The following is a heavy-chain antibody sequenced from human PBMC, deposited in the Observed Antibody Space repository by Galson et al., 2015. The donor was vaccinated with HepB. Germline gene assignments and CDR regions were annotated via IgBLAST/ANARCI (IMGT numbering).Heavy chain of an antibody. CDR3: AKPKTYTLNYETSPFEI. Sequence: SLRLSCAASGFTFSTYGMHWVRQAPGKGLEWVTLISYDGDNKYYTDSVKGRFTVSRDNSKYTLYLQMNSLRAEDTAVYYCAKPKTYTLNYETSPFEIWGQGTMVIVSS. D-gene: IGHD1-7*01. CDR2: ISYDGDNK. CDR1: GFTFSTYG. V-gene: IGHV3-30*18. J-gene: IGHJ3*02.